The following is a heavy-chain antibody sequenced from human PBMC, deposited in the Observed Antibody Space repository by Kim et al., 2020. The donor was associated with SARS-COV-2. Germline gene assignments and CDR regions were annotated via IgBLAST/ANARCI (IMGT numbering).Heavy chain of an antibody. V-gene: IGHV3-33*01. D-gene: IGHD6-19*01. CDR1: GFTFSSYG. CDR2: IWYDGSNK. J-gene: IGHJ4*02. CDR3: AREYSSGWYLRGGLDY. Sequence: GGSLRLSCAASGFTFSSYGMHWVRQAPGKGLEWVAVIWYDGSNKYYADSVKGRFTISRDNSKNTLYLQMNSLRAEDTAVYYCAREYSSGWYLRGGLDYWGQGTLVTVSS.